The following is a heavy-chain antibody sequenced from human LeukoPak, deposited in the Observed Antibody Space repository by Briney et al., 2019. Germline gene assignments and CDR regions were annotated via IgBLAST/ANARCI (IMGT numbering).Heavy chain of an antibody. CDR2: IYSGGST. Sequence: GGSLRLSCAASGFTVSSNYMSWLRQAPGKGLEWVSVIYSGGSTYYADSVKGRFTISRDNSKNTLYLQMNSLRAEDTAVYYCARDRKVGATEYDYWGQGTLVTVSS. D-gene: IGHD1-26*01. CDR3: ARDRKVGATEYDY. J-gene: IGHJ4*02. CDR1: GFTVSSNY. V-gene: IGHV3-53*01.